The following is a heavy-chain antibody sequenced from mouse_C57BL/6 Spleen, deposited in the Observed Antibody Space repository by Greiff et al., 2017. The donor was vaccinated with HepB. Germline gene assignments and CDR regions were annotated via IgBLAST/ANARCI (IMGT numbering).Heavy chain of an antibody. V-gene: IGHV1-82*01. CDR2: IYPGDGDT. D-gene: IGHD3-2*02. CDR1: GYAFSSSW. Sequence: VQLQESGPELVKPGASVKISCKASGYAFSSSWMNWVKQRPGKGLEWIGRIYPGDGDTNYNGKFKGKATLTADKSSSTAYMQLSSLTSEDSAVYFCARASSGFPWFAYWGQGTLVTVSA. CDR3: ARASSGFPWFAY. J-gene: IGHJ3*01.